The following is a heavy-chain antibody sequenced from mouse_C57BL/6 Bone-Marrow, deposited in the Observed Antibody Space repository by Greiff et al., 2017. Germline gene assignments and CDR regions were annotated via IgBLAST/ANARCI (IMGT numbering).Heavy chain of an antibody. D-gene: IGHD2-3*01. CDR2: IYPRSGNT. CDR1: GYTFTSYG. Sequence: VQLQQSGAELARPGASEKLSCKASGYTFTSYGISWVKQRTGQGLEWIGEIYPRSGNTYYNEKFKGKATLTADKSSSTAYMELRGLTSEDSAVYFCARVGEYDGYDAWFAYWVQGTLVTVSA. J-gene: IGHJ3*01. V-gene: IGHV1-81*01. CDR3: ARVGEYDGYDAWFAY.